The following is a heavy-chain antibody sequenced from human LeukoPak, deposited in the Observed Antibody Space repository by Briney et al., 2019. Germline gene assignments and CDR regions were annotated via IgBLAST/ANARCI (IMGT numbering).Heavy chain of an antibody. D-gene: IGHD3-3*01. CDR2: IYHSGST. J-gene: IGHJ5*02. V-gene: IGHV4-38-2*02. CDR1: GYSISSGYY. CDR3: ARDPRPVLRFLEWTYNWFDP. Sequence: SETLSLTCTVSGYSISSGYYWGWIRQPPGKGLEWIGSIYHSGSTYYNPPLKSRVTISVDTSKNQFSLKLSSVTAADTAVYYCARDPRPVLRFLEWTYNWFDPWGQGTLVTVSS.